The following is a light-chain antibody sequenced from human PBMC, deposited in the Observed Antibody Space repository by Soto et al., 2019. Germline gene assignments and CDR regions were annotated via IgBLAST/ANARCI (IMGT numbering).Light chain of an antibody. CDR1: QSVSSY. V-gene: IGKV3-11*01. J-gene: IGKJ1*01. Sequence: EIVLTHSPATLSLSPGERATLSCRASQSVSSYLAWYQQKPGQAPRLLIYDASNRATVIPARFSGSGSRTDFTLTISSVVHEDFAVYYCQHRSNWPWTFGQGTKVEIK. CDR3: QHRSNWPWT. CDR2: DAS.